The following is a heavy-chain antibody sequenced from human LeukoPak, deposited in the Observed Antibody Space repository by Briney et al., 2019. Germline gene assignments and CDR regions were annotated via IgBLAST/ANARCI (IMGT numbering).Heavy chain of an antibody. J-gene: IGHJ5*02. Sequence: SETLSLTCTVSGGSISSSSYYWGWIRQPPGKGLEWIGSIYYSGSTYYNPSLKSRVTISVDTSKNQFSLKLSSVTAADTAVYYCARTRSVGSSSWYWFDPWGQGTLVTVSS. D-gene: IGHD6-13*01. CDR3: ARTRSVGSSSWYWFDP. V-gene: IGHV4-39*07. CDR1: GGSISSSSYY. CDR2: IYYSGST.